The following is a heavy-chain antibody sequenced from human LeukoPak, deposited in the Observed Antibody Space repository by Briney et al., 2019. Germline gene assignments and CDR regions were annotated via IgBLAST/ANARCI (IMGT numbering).Heavy chain of an antibody. Sequence: GASVKVSCKASGFGFSTYDINWVRQAAGQGLEWMGWINPKSNNTGFAQRFQGGVTMTTNTSINIAYMELGSLTSEDTAVYFCARGRGFLPAASPFDYWGQGTLVTVSS. CDR2: INPKSNNT. J-gene: IGHJ4*02. V-gene: IGHV1-8*01. D-gene: IGHD2-2*01. CDR1: GFGFSTYD. CDR3: ARGRGFLPAASPFDY.